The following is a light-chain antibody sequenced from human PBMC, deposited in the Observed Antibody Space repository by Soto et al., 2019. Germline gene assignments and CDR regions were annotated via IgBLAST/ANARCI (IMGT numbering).Light chain of an antibody. Sequence: DIQMTQSPFTLSASVGDRVTITCRASQIISTWLAWYQQKPGQPPKLLIYDASGLQSGVPSRFSGSGSGTEFTLTISSLQPDDLATYYCQQYNSYALTFGGGTKVEIK. CDR1: QIISTW. V-gene: IGKV1-5*01. J-gene: IGKJ4*01. CDR3: QQYNSYALT. CDR2: DAS.